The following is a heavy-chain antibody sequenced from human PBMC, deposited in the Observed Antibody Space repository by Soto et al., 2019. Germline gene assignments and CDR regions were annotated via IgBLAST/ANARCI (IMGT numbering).Heavy chain of an antibody. D-gene: IGHD3-10*01. V-gene: IGHV1-3*04. CDR3: AREGVNSGIRPWGDVFDI. Sequence: QVQLVQSGAEVKKPGASVKISCEASGYTFTSYVMHWVRQAPGQRLEWMGWISTGTGNTRSSQKFQDRVTFTGDASASTFYMGLSSLTFEDTAVYYCAREGVNSGIRPWGDVFDIWGQGTMVTVSS. CDR1: GYTFTSYV. J-gene: IGHJ3*02. CDR2: ISTGTGNT.